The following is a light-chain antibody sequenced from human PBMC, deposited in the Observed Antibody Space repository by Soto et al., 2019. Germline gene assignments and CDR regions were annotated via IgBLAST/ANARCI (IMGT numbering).Light chain of an antibody. CDR1: QSISNW. Sequence: IQMTQSPSSLSASMGDRVTITCRASQSISNWLAWYQQKPGKAPKLLIYDASNLESGVPSRFSGSGSGTEFTLTISSLQPDDFATYFCQQYNSYSGYTFGQGTRLEI. V-gene: IGKV1-5*01. J-gene: IGKJ5*01. CDR3: QQYNSYSGYT. CDR2: DAS.